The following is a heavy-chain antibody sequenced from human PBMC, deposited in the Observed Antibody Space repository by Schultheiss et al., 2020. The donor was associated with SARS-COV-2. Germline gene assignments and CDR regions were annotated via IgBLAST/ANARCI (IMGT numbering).Heavy chain of an antibody. D-gene: IGHD1-26*01. CDR1: GGSFSGYY. J-gene: IGHJ4*02. CDR3: ARKSGSYLGH. CDR2: IYYSGNT. Sequence: SETLSLTCAVYGGSFSGYYWSWIRQPPGKGLEWIGYIYYSGNTNYSPSLKSRVTISVDTSKNQFSLKLRSVTAADTAVYYCARKSGSYLGHWGQGTLVTVSS. V-gene: IGHV4-59*01.